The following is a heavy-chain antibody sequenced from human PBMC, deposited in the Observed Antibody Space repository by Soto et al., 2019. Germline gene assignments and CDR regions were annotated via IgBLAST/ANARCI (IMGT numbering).Heavy chain of an antibody. J-gene: IGHJ4*01. Sequence: SGTTLVNPTQTLTLTCTFSGFSLSTSGVGVGWIRQPPGKALEWLALIYWDDDKRYSPSLKSRLTITKDTSKNQVVLTMTNMDPVDTATYYCAHRREVTMVRAVITHYFDFWGHGTLVTV. CDR1: GFSLSTSGVG. CDR3: AHRREVTMVRAVITHYFDF. V-gene: IGHV2-5*02. CDR2: IYWDDDK. D-gene: IGHD3-10*01.